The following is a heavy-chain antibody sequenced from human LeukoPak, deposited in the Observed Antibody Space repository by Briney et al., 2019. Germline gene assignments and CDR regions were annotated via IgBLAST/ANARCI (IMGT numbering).Heavy chain of an antibody. D-gene: IGHD3-10*01. V-gene: IGHV3-48*04. CDR2: LSGSSNTV. CDR1: GFTFNTFS. Sequence: GGSLRLSCAASGFTFNTFSMNWVRQAPGKGLEWISYLSGSSNTVHYADSVKGRFTISRDNAKNTLCLQMNSLRAEDTAVYYCARDPHYGPSHNFDYWGQGNLVTVSS. J-gene: IGHJ4*02. CDR3: ARDPHYGPSHNFDY.